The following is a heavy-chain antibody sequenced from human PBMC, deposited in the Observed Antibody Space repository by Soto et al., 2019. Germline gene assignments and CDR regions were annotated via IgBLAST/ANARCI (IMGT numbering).Heavy chain of an antibody. V-gene: IGHV3-74*01. CDR2: IYSDVSNT. CDR3: ARGGSGNYLLDY. D-gene: IGHD3-10*01. Sequence: EVQLVESGGGLVQPGGSLRLSCAASGFTFSWYWKHWVRQAPGKGLVGVSRIYSDVSNTDYADSVKGRFTISRDNAKTTLYLQMNSLRAEYTAVYYCARGGSGNYLLDYWGQGTLVTVSS. CDR1: GFTFSWYW. J-gene: IGHJ4*02.